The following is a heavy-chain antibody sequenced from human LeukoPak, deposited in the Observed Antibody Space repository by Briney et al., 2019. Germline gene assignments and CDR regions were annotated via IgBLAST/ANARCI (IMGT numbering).Heavy chain of an antibody. CDR1: GGSISSYY. Sequence: SETLSLTCTVSGGSISSYYWSWIRQPPGKGLKWIGYIYYSGSTNYNPSLKSRVTISVDTSKNQFSLKLSSVTAADTAVYYCARGAYYDSSGSYNWFDPWGQGTLVTVSS. V-gene: IGHV4-59*01. D-gene: IGHD3-22*01. CDR3: ARGAYYDSSGSYNWFDP. J-gene: IGHJ5*02. CDR2: IYYSGST.